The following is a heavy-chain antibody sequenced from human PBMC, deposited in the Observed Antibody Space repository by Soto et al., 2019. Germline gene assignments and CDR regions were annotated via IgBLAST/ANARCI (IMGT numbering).Heavy chain of an antibody. V-gene: IGHV3-23*01. Sequence: GGSLRLSCAASGFTFSSYAMSWVRQAPGKGLEWVSAISGSGGSTYYADSVKGRFTISRDNSKNTLYLQMNSLRAEDTAVYYCAKSEEYYYGSGTDYYYYMDVWGKGTTVTVSS. CDR3: AKSEEYYYGSGTDYYYYMDV. CDR2: ISGSGGST. D-gene: IGHD3-10*01. CDR1: GFTFSSYA. J-gene: IGHJ6*03.